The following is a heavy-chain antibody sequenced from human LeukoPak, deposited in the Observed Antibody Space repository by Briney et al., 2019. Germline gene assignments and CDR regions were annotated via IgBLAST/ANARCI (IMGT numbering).Heavy chain of an antibody. V-gene: IGHV4-38-2*01. CDR1: GYSISSGYY. D-gene: IGHD2-2*01. CDR2: IHHTGST. Sequence: SETLSLTCAVSGYSISSGYYWGWIRQPPGKGLEWIGSIHHTGSTYYNPSLKSRVTISVDTSKNQFSLKLSSVTAADTALYYCARSSADNWYFDLWGRGTLVTVSS. J-gene: IGHJ2*01. CDR3: ARSSADNWYFDL.